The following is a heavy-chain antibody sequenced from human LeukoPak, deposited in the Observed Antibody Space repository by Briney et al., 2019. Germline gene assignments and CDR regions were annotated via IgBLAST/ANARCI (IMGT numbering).Heavy chain of an antibody. CDR3: ARAGSYGYDY. Sequence: SETLSLTCAVYGGSFSGYYWSWIRQPPGKGLEWIGEINHSGSTNYNPSLKSRVTISVDTSKNQFTLKLSSVTAADTAVYYCARAGSYGYDYWGQGTLVTVSS. J-gene: IGHJ4*02. CDR1: GGSFSGYY. D-gene: IGHD5-18*01. V-gene: IGHV4-34*01. CDR2: INHSGST.